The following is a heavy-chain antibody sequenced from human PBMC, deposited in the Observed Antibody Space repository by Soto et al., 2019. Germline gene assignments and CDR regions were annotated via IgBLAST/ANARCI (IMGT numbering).Heavy chain of an antibody. D-gene: IGHD3-3*01. J-gene: IGHJ4*02. Sequence: VGSLRLSCAASGFTFSSYSMNWVCQAPGKGLEWISYISTTSSSIYYADSVKGRFTISRDNAKNSLFLQMNSLRDEDTAVYYCARKGVAFDYWGQGALVTVSS. CDR2: ISTTSSSI. CDR3: ARKGVAFDY. CDR1: GFTFSSYS. V-gene: IGHV3-48*02.